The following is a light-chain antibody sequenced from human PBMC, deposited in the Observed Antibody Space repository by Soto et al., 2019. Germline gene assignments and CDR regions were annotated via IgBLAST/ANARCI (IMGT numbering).Light chain of an antibody. CDR2: DSS. CDR3: QHYDNTPPSVT. V-gene: IGKV3-20*01. Sequence: EIVLTQSPGTLSLSPGERATLSCRASQSVSNSHLAWFQLKPGQAPRLLIYDSSTRASGIPPRFSGGGSGTDFSLTISSLQSEDFAVYYCQHYDNTPPSVTFGPGTKVDI. CDR1: QSVSNSH. J-gene: IGKJ3*01.